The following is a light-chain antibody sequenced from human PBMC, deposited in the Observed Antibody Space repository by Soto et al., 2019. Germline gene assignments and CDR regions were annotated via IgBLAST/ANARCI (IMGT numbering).Light chain of an antibody. J-gene: IGKJ1*01. Sequence: DIHMTQSPSILSASVGDRGTITWRASQSISIWLAWYQQKPGRAPNLLIYGTSSLESGVPSRFSGSGSGTEFTLTISILQPDDFATYYCQHYNDYSWTFGQGTKVEIK. CDR1: QSISIW. CDR3: QHYNDYSWT. V-gene: IGKV1-5*03. CDR2: GTS.